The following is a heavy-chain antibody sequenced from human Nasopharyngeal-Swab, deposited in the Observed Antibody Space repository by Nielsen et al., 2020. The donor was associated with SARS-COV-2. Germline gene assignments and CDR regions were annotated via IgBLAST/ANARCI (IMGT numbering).Heavy chain of an antibody. D-gene: IGHD1-1*01. CDR2: ISYDGSNK. V-gene: IGHV3-30-3*01. CDR1: GFTFSSYA. CDR3: ARAQKGDNPPYFDY. J-gene: IGHJ4*02. Sequence: LSLTCAASGFTFSSYAMHWVRQAPGKGLEWVAVISYDGSNKYYADSVKGRFTISRDNSKNTLYLQMNSLRAEDTAVYYCARAQKGDNPPYFDYWGQGTLVTVSS.